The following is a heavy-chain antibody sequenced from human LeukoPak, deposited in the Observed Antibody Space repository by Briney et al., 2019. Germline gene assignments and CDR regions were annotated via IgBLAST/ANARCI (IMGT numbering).Heavy chain of an antibody. CDR2: ISSGSRYI. D-gene: IGHD2-15*01. CDR1: GFSFSTYA. V-gene: IGHV3-21*06. J-gene: IGHJ4*02. CDR3: ARDRPTGASRVFVVQ. Sequence: GGSLRLSCTASGFSFSTYAMTWVRQAPGKGLEWISSISSGSRYIYYADSVRGRFTISRDNTKNSLYLLMNNLRAEDTAIYYYARDRPTGASRVFVVQWGQGTPVTVSS.